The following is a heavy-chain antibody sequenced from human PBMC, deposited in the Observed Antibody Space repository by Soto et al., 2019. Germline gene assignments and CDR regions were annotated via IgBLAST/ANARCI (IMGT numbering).Heavy chain of an antibody. J-gene: IGHJ3*02. D-gene: IGHD6-19*01. CDR3: ARELNGESSGWYGSYAFDI. CDR2: IYSGGST. V-gene: IGHV3-66*01. Sequence: PGGSLRLSCAASGFTVSSNYMSWVRQAPGKGLEWVSVIYSGGSTYYADSVKGRFTISRDNSKNTLYLQMNSLRAEDTAVYYCARELNGESSGWYGSYAFDIWGQGIMVTVSS. CDR1: GFTVSSNY.